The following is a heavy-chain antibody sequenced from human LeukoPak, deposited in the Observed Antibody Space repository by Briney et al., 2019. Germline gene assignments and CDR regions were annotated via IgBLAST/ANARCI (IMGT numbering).Heavy chain of an antibody. Sequence: GASVKVSCKASGYTFTGYYMHWVRQAPGQGLEWMGWINPNSGGTNYAQKFQGWVTMTRDTSISTAYMELSRLRSDDTAVYYCARVSGWYEAWDYFDYWGQGTRVTVSS. V-gene: IGHV1-2*04. CDR3: ARVSGWYEAWDYFDY. CDR2: INPNSGGT. D-gene: IGHD6-19*01. CDR1: GYTFTGYY. J-gene: IGHJ4*02.